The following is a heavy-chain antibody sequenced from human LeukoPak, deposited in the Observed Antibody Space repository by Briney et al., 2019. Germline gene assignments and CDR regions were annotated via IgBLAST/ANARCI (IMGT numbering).Heavy chain of an antibody. J-gene: IGHJ4*02. V-gene: IGHV3-23*01. CDR3: AKVVPAAMPGYYFDY. Sequence: PGGSLRLSCAAAGFTFSSYGMCWVRQPPGKGLEWVSCKGNSAGDTFYAESVRGRFTISRDNSRNTLYLQMNSLRAEDTAVYYCAKVVPAAMPGYYFDYWGQGTLVTVSS. CDR1: GFTFSSYG. D-gene: IGHD2-2*01. CDR2: KGNSAGDT.